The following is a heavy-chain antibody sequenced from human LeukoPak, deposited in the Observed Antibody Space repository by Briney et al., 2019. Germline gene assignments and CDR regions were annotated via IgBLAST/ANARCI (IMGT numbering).Heavy chain of an antibody. CDR3: AGHLYSSGWHHFDY. CDR1: GYTFTSYG. D-gene: IGHD6-19*01. CDR2: ISAYDGNT. J-gene: IGHJ4*02. Sequence: ASVKVSCKASGYTFTSYGISWVRQAPGQGLEWMGWISAYDGNTNYAQKLQGRVTMTTDTSTSTAYMELRSLRSDDTAVYYCAGHLYSSGWHHFDYWGQGTLVTVSS. V-gene: IGHV1-18*01.